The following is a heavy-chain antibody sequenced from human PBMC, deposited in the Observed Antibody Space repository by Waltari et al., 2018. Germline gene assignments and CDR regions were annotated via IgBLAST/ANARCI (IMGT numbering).Heavy chain of an antibody. Sequence: QVQLVQSGAEVKKPGASVKVSCKASGYTFTSYYMPWVRQAPGQGLEWMGIINPSGGSTSYAQKFQGRVTMTRDTSTSTVYMELSSLRSEDTAVYYCARDIQTTPYDFWSGYYDYWGQGTLVTVSS. V-gene: IGHV1-46*01. J-gene: IGHJ4*02. CDR3: ARDIQTTPYDFWSGYYDY. CDR1: GYTFTSYY. CDR2: INPSGGST. D-gene: IGHD3-3*01.